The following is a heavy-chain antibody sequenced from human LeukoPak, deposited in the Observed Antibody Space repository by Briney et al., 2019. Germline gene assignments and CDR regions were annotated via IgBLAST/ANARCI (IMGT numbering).Heavy chain of an antibody. CDR3: GTRAY. J-gene: IGHJ4*02. V-gene: IGHV3-48*02. CDR2: ISSDSSTI. CDR1: GFTFSNYN. Sequence: GGSLRLSCAASGFTFSNYNMNWVRQAPGKGLEWVSYISSDSSTINYGDSVKGRFTISRDTAKNSLYLQMNSLRDEDTAVYYCGTRAYWGQGTLVTVSS.